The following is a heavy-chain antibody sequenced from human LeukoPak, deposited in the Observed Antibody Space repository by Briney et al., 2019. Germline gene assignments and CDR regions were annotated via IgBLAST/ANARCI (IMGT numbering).Heavy chain of an antibody. CDR1: GFTFSNYG. J-gene: IGHJ4*02. Sequence: GRSLRLSCAASGFTFSNYGMHCVSPAPGKWLEWVAVIWDDGSYTYYADSVKGRFTISRDNSKNPLYLQMNRLRAEDTAVYYGAKPTSGSGSFLIDYWGQGTLVTVSS. CDR3: AKPTSGSGSFLIDY. D-gene: IGHD1-26*01. CDR2: IWDDGSYT. V-gene: IGHV3-33*06.